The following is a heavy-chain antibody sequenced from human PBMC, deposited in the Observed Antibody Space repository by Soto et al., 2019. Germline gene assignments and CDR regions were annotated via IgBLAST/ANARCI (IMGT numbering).Heavy chain of an antibody. V-gene: IGHV1-18*01. D-gene: IGHD5-18*01. J-gene: IGHJ4*02. CDR3: ARSGYSYGTPYYFDY. CDR2: ISAYNGNT. CDR1: GYTFTSYG. Sequence: GASVKVSCKASGYTFTSYGISWVRQAPGQGLEWMGWISAYNGNTNYAQKLQGRVTMTTDTSTSTAYMELRSLRSDDTAVYYWARSGYSYGTPYYFDYWGQGTLVTVSS.